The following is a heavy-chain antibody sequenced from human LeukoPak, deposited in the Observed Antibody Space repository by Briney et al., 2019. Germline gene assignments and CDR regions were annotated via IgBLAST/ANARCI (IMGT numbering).Heavy chain of an antibody. CDR3: ARALEVLRYFDWLPNTKLGGAFDI. CDR1: GGTFSSYA. Sequence: GASVKVSCKASGGTFSSYAISWVRQAPGQGLEWMGGIIPIFGTANYAQKFQGRVTITADKSTSTAYMELSSLRSEDTAVYYCARALEVLRYFDWLPNTKLGGAFDIWGQGAMVTVSS. D-gene: IGHD3-9*01. CDR2: IIPIFGTA. V-gene: IGHV1-69*06. J-gene: IGHJ3*02.